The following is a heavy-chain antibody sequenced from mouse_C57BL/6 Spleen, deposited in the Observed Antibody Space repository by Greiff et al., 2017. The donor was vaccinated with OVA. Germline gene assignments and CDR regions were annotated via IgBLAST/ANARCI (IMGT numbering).Heavy chain of an antibody. V-gene: IGHV1-69*01. Sequence: QVQLQQSGAELVMPGASVKLSCKASGYTFTSYWMHWVKQRPGQGLEWIGEIDPSDSYTNYNQKFKGKSTLTVDKSSSTAYMQLSSLTSEDSAVYYCARRSDYYAMDYWGQGTSVTVSS. CDR2: IDPSDSYT. J-gene: IGHJ4*01. CDR3: ARRSDYYAMDY. CDR1: GYTFTSYW.